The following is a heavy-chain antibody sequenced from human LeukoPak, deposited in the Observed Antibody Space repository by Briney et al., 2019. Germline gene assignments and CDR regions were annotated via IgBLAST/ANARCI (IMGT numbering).Heavy chain of an antibody. CDR2: ISGSGGST. J-gene: IGHJ4*02. Sequence: QPGGFLILSCAASGFTFSSYAMSWVRQAPGKGLEWVSAISGSGGSTYYADSVKGRFTISRDNSKNTLYLQMNRLRAEDTAVYYCAKVAGCGCSGGSCYCVDYWGQGTLVTVSS. D-gene: IGHD2-15*01. CDR3: AKVAGCGCSGGSCYCVDY. V-gene: IGHV3-23*01. CDR1: GFTFSSYA.